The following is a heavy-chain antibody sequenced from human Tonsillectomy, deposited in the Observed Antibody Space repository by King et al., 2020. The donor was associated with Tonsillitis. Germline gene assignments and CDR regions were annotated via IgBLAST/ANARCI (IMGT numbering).Heavy chain of an antibody. CDR2: IFYSGST. J-gene: IGHJ4*02. CDR3: ARLHYYDSSGYSYYFDY. V-gene: IGHV4-39*01. CDR1: GGSISSANYY. Sequence: QLQESGPGLVKPSETLSLTCTVSGGSISSANYYWGWILQPPGKGLEWIGTIFYSGSTYYNPSLKSRVTISVDTSKNHFSLKLTSVTAADTAVYYCARLHYYDSSGYSYYFDYWGQGTLVTVSS. D-gene: IGHD3-22*01.